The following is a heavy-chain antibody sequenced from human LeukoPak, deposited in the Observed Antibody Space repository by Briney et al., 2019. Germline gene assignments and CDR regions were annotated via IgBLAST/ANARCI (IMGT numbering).Heavy chain of an antibody. Sequence: SETLFLTCTVSGDSISSSSYYWGWIRQPPGKGLEWIGSIYYSGSTYYNPSLKSRVTISVDTSKNQFSLKLSSVTAADTAVYYCARSWYYYDSSGYYATGFYYYYGMDVWGQGTTVTVSS. CDR3: ARSWYYYDSSGYYATGFYYYYGMDV. J-gene: IGHJ6*02. V-gene: IGHV4-39*01. D-gene: IGHD3-22*01. CDR2: IYYSGST. CDR1: GDSISSSSYY.